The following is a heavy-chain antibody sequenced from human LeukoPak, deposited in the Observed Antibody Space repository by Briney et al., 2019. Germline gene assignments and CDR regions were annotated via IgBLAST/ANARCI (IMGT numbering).Heavy chain of an antibody. Sequence: AGGSLRLSCAASGFTFSTSAMSWVRQAPGKGLEWVSAIGGSSGNTFYADSVKGRFTISRDNSKNTLYLQMNSLRAEDTAVYYCAQNPTVSWGQGTLVTVSS. CDR2: IGGSSGNT. J-gene: IGHJ4*02. V-gene: IGHV3-23*01. CDR1: GFTFSTSA. D-gene: IGHD1-1*01. CDR3: AQNPTVS.